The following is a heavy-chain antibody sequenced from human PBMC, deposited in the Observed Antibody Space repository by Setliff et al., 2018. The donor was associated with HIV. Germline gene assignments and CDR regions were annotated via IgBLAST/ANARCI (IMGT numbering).Heavy chain of an antibody. Sequence: GGSLRLSCAVSGFMFSSYWMSWVRQGRGKGLEWVANIKQDGSEKYYADSVKGRFTISRDNAKNTLYLQMNSLTAGDTAVYYCARDGGWGLRGGVDVWGQGTMVTVSS. D-gene: IGHD2-21*01. V-gene: IGHV3-7*01. CDR2: IKQDGSEK. J-gene: IGHJ3*01. CDR1: GFMFSSYW. CDR3: ARDGGWGLRGGVDV.